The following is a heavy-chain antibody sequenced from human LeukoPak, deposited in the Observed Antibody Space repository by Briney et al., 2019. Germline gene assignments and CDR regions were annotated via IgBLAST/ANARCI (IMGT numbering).Heavy chain of an antibody. CDR1: GGSISSGGYY. J-gene: IGHJ3*02. CDR2: IYHSGST. V-gene: IGHV4-30-2*01. D-gene: IGHD3-22*01. CDR3: ARTLLPGLKGAFDI. Sequence: PSQTLSLTCTVSGGSISSGGYYWSWIRQPPGKGLEWIGYIYHSGSTYYNPSLKSRVTISVDRSKNQFSLKLSSVTAADTAVYYCARTLLPGLKGAFDIWGQGTMVTVSS.